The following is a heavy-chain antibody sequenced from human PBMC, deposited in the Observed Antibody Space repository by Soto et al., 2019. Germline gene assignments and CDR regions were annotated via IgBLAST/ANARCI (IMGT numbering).Heavy chain of an antibody. CDR2: INGDGSST. Sequence: EVQVVESGGGLVQPGGSLRLSCVVSGFTFSSYWMHWVRQAPGKGLGCVSWINGDGSSTENADSVKGRFTISRDNAKNMLYLQMNSLRDEVTAVYYCARGTIRGQGTLVTVSS. CDR1: GFTFSSYW. J-gene: IGHJ4*02. CDR3: ARGTI. V-gene: IGHV3-74*01. D-gene: IGHD2-8*01.